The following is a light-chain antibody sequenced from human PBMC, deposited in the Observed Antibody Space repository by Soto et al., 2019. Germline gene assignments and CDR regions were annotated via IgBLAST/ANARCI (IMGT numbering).Light chain of an antibody. CDR2: GAS. V-gene: IGKV3-15*01. CDR3: QQYNNWPPRGT. J-gene: IGKJ1*01. CDR1: QSVSSN. Sequence: EIVMTQSPATLSVSPGDRATLSCRASQSVSSNLAWYQQKPGQAPRLLIYGASTRATGIPARFSGSGSGKEFTLTISSLQSEDFAVYYCQQYNNWPPRGTFGQGNKVEIK.